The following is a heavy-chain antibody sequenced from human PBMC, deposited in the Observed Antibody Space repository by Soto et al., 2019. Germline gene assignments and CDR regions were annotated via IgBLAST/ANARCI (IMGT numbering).Heavy chain of an antibody. V-gene: IGHV4-39*07. J-gene: IGHJ4*02. CDR2: IYYSGST. Sequence: SETLSLTCTVSGGSISSSSYYWGWIRQPPGKGLEWIGSIYYSGSTYYNPSLKSRVTISVDTSKNQFSLKLSSVTAADTAVYYCARDQWRTSCFDYWGQGTLVTVS. CDR3: ARDQWRTSCFDY. CDR1: GGSISSSSYY. D-gene: IGHD2-2*01.